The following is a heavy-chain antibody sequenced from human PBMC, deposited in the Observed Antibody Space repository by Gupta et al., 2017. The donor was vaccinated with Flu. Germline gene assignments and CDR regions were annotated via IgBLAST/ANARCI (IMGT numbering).Heavy chain of an antibody. D-gene: IGHD1-26*01. V-gene: IGHV4-59*01. CDR1: GGSFSSYY. Sequence: QVQLQESGPRLVKPSETLSLTCSVSGGSFSSYYWSWIRQSPGKGLEWIGYVYHFGVTSYNPSLKSRVTMSADTSKKHISLQMTSVTAADTAVYFCARGPIGSYFLLQHWGQGALVIVSA. J-gene: IGHJ1*01. CDR2: VYHFGVT. CDR3: ARGPIGSYFLLQH.